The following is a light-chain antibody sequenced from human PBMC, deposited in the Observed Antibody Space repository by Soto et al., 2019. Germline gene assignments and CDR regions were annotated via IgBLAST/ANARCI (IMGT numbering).Light chain of an antibody. Sequence: VMTQAPSTLSVSPWERSSLSFMASHTINNNVAWYQLKDGQVPRLLIYGASTRATDIPARFSGSGSGTEFTLTISSLQSEDFAVYYCQQYNNWPQVTFGQGTRLEIK. CDR3: QQYNNWPQVT. CDR2: GAS. CDR1: HTINNN. V-gene: IGKV3-15*01. J-gene: IGKJ5*01.